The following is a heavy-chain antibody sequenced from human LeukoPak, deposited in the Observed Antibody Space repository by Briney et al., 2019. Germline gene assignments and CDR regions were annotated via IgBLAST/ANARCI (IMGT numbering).Heavy chain of an antibody. CDR1: GGSISSYY. D-gene: IGHD5-18*01. CDR2: IHYSGST. Sequence: KSSETLSLTCTVSGGSISSYYWIWIRQPPGKGLEWIGYIHYSGSTDYNPSLKSRVTISIDTSKTQFSLILSSVTAAETAVYYCARGARGYSYGPYDYWGQGTLATVSS. J-gene: IGHJ4*02. CDR3: ARGARGYSYGPYDY. V-gene: IGHV4-59*01.